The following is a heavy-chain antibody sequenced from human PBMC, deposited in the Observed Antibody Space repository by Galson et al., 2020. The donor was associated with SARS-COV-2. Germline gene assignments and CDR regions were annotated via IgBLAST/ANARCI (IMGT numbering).Heavy chain of an antibody. CDR1: GFTFSSYS. V-gene: IGHV3-21*01. CDR2: ISSSSSYI. J-gene: IGHJ6*02. Sequence: GGSLRLSCAASGFTFSSYSMNWVRQAPGKGLEWVSSISSSSSYIYYADSVKGRFTISRDNAKNSLYLQMNSLRAEDTAVYYCILAEYSSSCGEDYYYGMDVWGQVTPVTVS. CDR3: ILAEYSSSCGEDYYYGMDV. D-gene: IGHD6-6*01.